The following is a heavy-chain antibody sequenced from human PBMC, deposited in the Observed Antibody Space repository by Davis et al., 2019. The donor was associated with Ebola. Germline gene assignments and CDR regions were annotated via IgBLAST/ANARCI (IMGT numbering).Heavy chain of an antibody. CDR2: ISSSSSYI. J-gene: IGHJ4*02. CDR1: GFTFSSYS. CDR3: ARVEMATIDY. Sequence: AGSLSLSCAVSGFTFSSYSMNWVRKAQGKGLEWVSSISSSSSYIYYEDSVKDRFTTSSDNAKNSLYLQMNSLSAEDTAVYYCARVEMATIDYWGQGTLVTGSS. D-gene: IGHD5-24*01. V-gene: IGHV3-21*01.